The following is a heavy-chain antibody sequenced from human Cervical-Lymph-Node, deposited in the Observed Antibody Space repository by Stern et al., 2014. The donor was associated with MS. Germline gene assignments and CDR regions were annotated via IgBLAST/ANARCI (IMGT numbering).Heavy chain of an antibody. Sequence: EVQLVQSGGGLVQPGGSLRLSCAASGFSISNYWMEWVRQAPGKGLMCVSRILGDAGDTYYADSVRGRFTISRDNAKNTLYLQMQGLRAEDTGVYYCVRGLGYRSGEDSWGQGTLVTVSS. V-gene: IGHV3-74*02. D-gene: IGHD6-19*01. CDR1: GFSISNYW. CDR2: ILGDAGDT. CDR3: VRGLGYRSGEDS. J-gene: IGHJ4*02.